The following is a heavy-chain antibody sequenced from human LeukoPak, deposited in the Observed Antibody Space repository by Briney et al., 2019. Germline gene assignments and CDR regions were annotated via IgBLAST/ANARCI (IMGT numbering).Heavy chain of an antibody. Sequence: GASVKVSCKASGYTFTGYYMHWVRQAPGQGLEWIGWISVHKGNTEYAQKFKGRVTMTADTSTRTVYMELESLRSDDTAVYYCAREEYVSGSYVDDWGQGTLVTVSS. CDR3: AREEYVSGSYVDD. J-gene: IGHJ4*02. CDR1: GYTFTGYY. D-gene: IGHD3-10*01. V-gene: IGHV1-18*04. CDR2: ISVHKGNT.